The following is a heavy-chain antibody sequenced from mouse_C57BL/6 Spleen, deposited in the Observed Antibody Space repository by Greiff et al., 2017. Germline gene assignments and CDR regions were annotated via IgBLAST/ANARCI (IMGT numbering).Heavy chain of an antibody. V-gene: IGHV1-55*01. CDR3: ASDYYGSCAMDY. Sequence: QVQLQQPGAELVKPGASVKMSCKASGYTFTSYWITWVKQRPGQGLEWIGDIYPGSGSTNYNEKFKSKATLTVDTSSSTAYMQLSSLTSEVSAVYDGASDYYGSCAMDYWGQGTSVTVSS. CDR2: IYPGSGST. D-gene: IGHD1-1*01. CDR1: GYTFTSYW. J-gene: IGHJ4*01.